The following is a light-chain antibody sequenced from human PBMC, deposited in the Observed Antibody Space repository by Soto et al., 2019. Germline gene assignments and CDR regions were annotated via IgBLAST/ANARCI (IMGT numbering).Light chain of an antibody. CDR1: QDIRTY. V-gene: IGKV1-33*01. J-gene: IGKJ4*01. Sequence: DIEMPQSPSSLSASVGDRVTIICRASQDIRTYLNWYQQKSGKAPKLLISDTSNLESGVPSRFSGAVSGTNFTFTISSLRPEDFATYYCQQYNILPLTFGGGTKVEI. CDR3: QQYNILPLT. CDR2: DTS.